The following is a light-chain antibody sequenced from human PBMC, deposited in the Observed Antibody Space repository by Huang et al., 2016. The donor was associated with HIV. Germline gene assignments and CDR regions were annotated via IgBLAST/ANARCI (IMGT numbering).Light chain of an antibody. V-gene: IGKV1-39*01. Sequence: DIQMTQSPSSLSASVGDRLTITCRPSQSINTYLNWYQHKPGKVPKLLIYAASSLQSGVPSRFSGSGSGTDFTLTISSLQPEDFATYYCQQSYCTPWTFGQGTKVEIK. CDR2: AAS. CDR3: QQSYCTPWT. J-gene: IGKJ1*01. CDR1: QSINTY.